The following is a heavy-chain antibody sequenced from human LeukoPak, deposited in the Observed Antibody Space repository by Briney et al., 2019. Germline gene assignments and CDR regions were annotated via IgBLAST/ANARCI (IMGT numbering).Heavy chain of an antibody. CDR1: GFTFSSYA. Sequence: GGSLRLSCAASGFTFSSYAMSWIRQAPGKGLEWVGRMQSKTDGGAKDYAAPVKGRFTISRDDSKNTLYLQMDSLKTEDTAVYYCTTLSSRTKNDYWGQGTLVTVSS. V-gene: IGHV3-15*01. CDR3: TTLSSRTKNDY. CDR2: MQSKTDGGAK. D-gene: IGHD3-16*01. J-gene: IGHJ4*02.